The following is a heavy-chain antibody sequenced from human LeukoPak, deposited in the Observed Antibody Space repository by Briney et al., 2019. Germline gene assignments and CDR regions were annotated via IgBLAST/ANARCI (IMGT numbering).Heavy chain of an antibody. CDR1: GFTFSSYA. D-gene: IGHD4-17*01. V-gene: IGHV3-64*01. CDR3: ARVVDYEDAFDI. J-gene: IGHJ3*02. CDR2: ISSNGGST. Sequence: PGGSLRLSCAASGFTFSSYAMHWVRQAPGKGLEYVSAISSNGGSTYYANSVKGRFTISRDNSKNTLYLQMGSLRAEDMAVYYCARVVDYEDAFDIWGQGTMVTVSS.